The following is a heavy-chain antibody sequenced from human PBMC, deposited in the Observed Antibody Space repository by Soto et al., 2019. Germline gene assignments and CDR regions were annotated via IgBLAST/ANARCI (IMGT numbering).Heavy chain of an antibody. D-gene: IGHD3-3*01. V-gene: IGHV3-7*01. Sequence: PGGSLRLSCAASGITFSNYWMTWVRQAPGKGLEWVANIKQDGSEKYYVDSVKGRFTISRDNAKNSLYLQMNSLRAEDTAVYYCARDRYSYYDFWSGSLPYYYYGMDVWGQGTTVTVSS. CDR3: ARDRYSYYDFWSGSLPYYYYGMDV. J-gene: IGHJ6*02. CDR2: IKQDGSEK. CDR1: GITFSNYW.